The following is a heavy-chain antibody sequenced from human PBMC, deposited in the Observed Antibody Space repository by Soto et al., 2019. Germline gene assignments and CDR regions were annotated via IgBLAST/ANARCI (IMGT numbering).Heavy chain of an antibody. V-gene: IGHV1-3*01. CDR1: GDTFTIYA. Sequence: GAPVKICCKASGDTFTIYAVHWVRQAPGQRLEWMGWINAGNGNTKYSQKFQGRVTITRDTSASTAYMELSSLRSEDTAVYYCARDYWYIDYWGQGTLVTVSS. D-gene: IGHD2-8*02. CDR2: INAGNGNT. J-gene: IGHJ4*02. CDR3: ARDYWYIDY.